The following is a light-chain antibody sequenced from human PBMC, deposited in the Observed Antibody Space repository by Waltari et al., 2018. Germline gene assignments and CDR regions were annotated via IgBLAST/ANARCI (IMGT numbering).Light chain of an antibody. CDR1: SSAFGSYKL. Sequence: QSALTQPASVSGSPGQSITISCTGASSAFGSYKLVSWYQQHPGKAPKVMIYEVTKRPSGVSDRFSGSRSGNTASLTISGLQPEDEADYYCCSYAGSGTLDVVFGGGTKLTVL. CDR3: CSYAGSGTLDVV. J-gene: IGLJ2*01. CDR2: EVT. V-gene: IGLV2-23*02.